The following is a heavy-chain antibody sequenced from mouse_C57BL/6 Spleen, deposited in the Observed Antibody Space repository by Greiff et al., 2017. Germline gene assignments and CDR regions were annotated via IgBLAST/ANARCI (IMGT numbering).Heavy chain of an antibody. Sequence: VQLQQPGAELVRPGSSVKLSCKASGYTFTSYWMHWVKQRPIQGLEWIGNIDPSDSETHYNQKFKDKATLTVDKSSSPAYMQLSSLTSEDSAVYYWARGGGSMYFDVWGTGTTVTVSS. J-gene: IGHJ1*03. CDR2: IDPSDSET. CDR1: GYTFTSYW. CDR3: ARGGGSMYFDV. D-gene: IGHD1-1*01. V-gene: IGHV1-52*01.